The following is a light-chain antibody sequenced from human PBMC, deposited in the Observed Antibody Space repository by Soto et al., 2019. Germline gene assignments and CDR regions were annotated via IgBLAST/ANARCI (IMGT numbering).Light chain of an antibody. CDR1: SSDIGGYNY. Sequence: QSVLTQPPSASGSPGQSVTISCTGTSSDIGGYNYVSWYQQHPDKAPKLIIYEVSKRPSGVPDRFSGSKSGNTASLTVSGLQSEYEADYYCTSYAGSNNLVFAGGTKLTVL. J-gene: IGLJ3*02. CDR2: EVS. V-gene: IGLV2-8*01. CDR3: TSYAGSNNLV.